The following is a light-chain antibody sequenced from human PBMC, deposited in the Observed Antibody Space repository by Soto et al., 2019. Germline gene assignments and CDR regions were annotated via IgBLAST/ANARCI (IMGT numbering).Light chain of an antibody. CDR2: DAS. CDR3: QQRSSWPIP. V-gene: IGKV3-11*01. J-gene: IGKJ5*01. CDR1: QTVATF. Sequence: ESVWTQSPGTRSLSQGDRATLSCRASQTVATFLAWYQQKPGQAPRLLIHDASNRATGIPARFSGSGSGTDFTLTISSLEPEDFAVYYCQQRSSWPIPFGQ.